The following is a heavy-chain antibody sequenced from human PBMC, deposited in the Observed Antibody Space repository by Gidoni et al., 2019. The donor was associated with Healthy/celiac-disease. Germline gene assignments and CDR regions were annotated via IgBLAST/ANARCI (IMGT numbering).Heavy chain of an antibody. CDR3: ARGLATAMPSLFDY. J-gene: IGHJ4*02. CDR2: ISYDGSNK. V-gene: IGHV3-30*03. CDR1: GFTFSSYG. D-gene: IGHD5-18*01. Sequence: VVKPGRSLRLSCAASGFTFSSYGMHWVRQAPGEGLEWVAVISYDGSNKYYADSVKGRFTISRDNSKNTLYLQMYSLRAEDTAVYYCARGLATAMPSLFDYWGQGTLVTVSS.